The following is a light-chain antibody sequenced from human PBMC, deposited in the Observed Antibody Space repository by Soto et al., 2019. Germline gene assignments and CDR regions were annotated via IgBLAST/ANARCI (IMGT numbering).Light chain of an antibody. CDR2: DAS. CDR1: QGISDW. J-gene: IGKJ1*01. Sequence: DIQMTQSPSFVSASVGDRVSITCRASQGISDWLAWYQQRPGEAPNLLIFDASTLQSGVPSRFSGSGSGTEFTLTITGLQPEDFGTYFCQQPDNFPWTFGQGTKLEIK. V-gene: IGKV1-12*01. CDR3: QQPDNFPWT.